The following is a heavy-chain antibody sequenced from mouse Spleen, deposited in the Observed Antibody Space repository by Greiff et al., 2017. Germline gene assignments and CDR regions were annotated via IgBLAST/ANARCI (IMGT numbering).Heavy chain of an antibody. CDR2: ISSGGSYT. J-gene: IGHJ2*01. V-gene: IGHV5-9-1*01. Sequence: EVKLMESGGGLVKPGGSLKLSCAASGFTFSSYAMSWVRQTPEKRLEWVATISSGGSYTYYPDSVKGRFTISRDNAKNTLYLQMSSLRSEDTAMYYCARGDLIYYGNSYWGQGTTLTVSS. D-gene: IGHD2-1*01. CDR1: GFTFSSYA. CDR3: ARGDLIYYGNSY.